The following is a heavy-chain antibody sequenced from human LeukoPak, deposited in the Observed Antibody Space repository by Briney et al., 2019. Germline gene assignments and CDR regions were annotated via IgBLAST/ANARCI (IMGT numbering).Heavy chain of an antibody. CDR1: GFTFSSYA. CDR2: ISGSGGST. V-gene: IGHV3-23*01. Sequence: PGGSLRLSCAASGFTFSSYAMNWVRQAPGKGLEWVSAISGSGGSTYYADSVKGRFTISRDNSKNTLYLLKNSLRAEDTAVYYCAKSRVITYYYFDYWGQGTLVTVSS. J-gene: IGHJ4*02. D-gene: IGHD3-22*01. CDR3: AKSRVITYYYFDY.